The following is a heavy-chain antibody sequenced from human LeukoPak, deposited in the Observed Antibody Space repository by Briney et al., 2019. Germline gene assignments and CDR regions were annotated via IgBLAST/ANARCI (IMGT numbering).Heavy chain of an antibody. Sequence: SETLSLTCAVYGGSFSGYYWSWIRQPPGKGLEWIGEINHSGSTNYNPSLKSRVTISVDTSKNQFSLKLSSVTAADTAVYYCALKGVVAATYSHAFDIWGQGTMVTVS. CDR2: INHSGST. D-gene: IGHD2-15*01. J-gene: IGHJ3*02. V-gene: IGHV4-34*01. CDR1: GGSFSGYY. CDR3: ALKGVVAATYSHAFDI.